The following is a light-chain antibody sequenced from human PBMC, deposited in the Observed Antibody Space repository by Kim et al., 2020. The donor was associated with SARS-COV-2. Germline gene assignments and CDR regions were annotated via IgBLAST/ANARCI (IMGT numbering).Light chain of an antibody. Sequence: SYELTQPPSVSVSPGQTASITCSGEKLGDKYACWYQQKPGQYPVLVIYQDSKRPSGIPERFSGYNSGNTATLTISGTQAMDEADYYCQAWDSSNVVFGGG. CDR1: KLGDKY. CDR3: QAWDSSNVV. J-gene: IGLJ2*01. CDR2: QDS. V-gene: IGLV3-1*01.